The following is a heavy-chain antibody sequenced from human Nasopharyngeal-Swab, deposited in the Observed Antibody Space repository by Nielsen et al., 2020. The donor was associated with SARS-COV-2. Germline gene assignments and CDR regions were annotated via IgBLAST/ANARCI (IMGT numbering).Heavy chain of an antibody. D-gene: IGHD5-18*01. V-gene: IGHV3-23*01. CDR3: ASKDVFGYGVDAFDI. CDR2: VTGSGSGT. J-gene: IGHJ3*02. Sequence: GGSLRLSCTASGFTFSRYAMTWVRQAPGKGLEWVSVVTGSGSGTDYADSVKGRFTISRDNAKNTLYLQMNRLRAEDTAVYYCASKDVFGYGVDAFDIWGQGTMVTVSS. CDR1: GFTFSRYA.